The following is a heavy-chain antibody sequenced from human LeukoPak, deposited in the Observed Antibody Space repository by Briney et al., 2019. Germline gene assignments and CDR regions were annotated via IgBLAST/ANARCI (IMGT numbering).Heavy chain of an antibody. J-gene: IGHJ4*02. CDR3: VKGPGYSYGYYFDY. CDR2: ISSNGGST. CDR1: GFTFSSYA. Sequence: GGSLRLSCSASGFTFSSYAMHWVRQAPGKGLEYVSAISSNGGSTYYADSVKGRFTISRDNSKNTLYLQMSGLSAEDTAVYYCVKGPGYSYGYYFDYWVQGTLVTVSS. D-gene: IGHD5-18*01. V-gene: IGHV3-64D*06.